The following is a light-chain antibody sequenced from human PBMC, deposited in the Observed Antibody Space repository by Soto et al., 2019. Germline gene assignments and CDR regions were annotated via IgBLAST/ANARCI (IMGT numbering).Light chain of an antibody. CDR1: SSNIGAVFD. J-gene: IGLJ2*01. Sequence: QSVLTQPPSVSGAPGQRVTISCTGSSSNIGAVFDVHWYQQVPGTAPKLLIYENTKRPSGVPDRFSGSKSGTSASLAITGLQAEDEADYYCQSYDSGLSGWLFGGGTQLNVL. CDR3: QSYDSGLSGWL. CDR2: ENT. V-gene: IGLV1-40*01.